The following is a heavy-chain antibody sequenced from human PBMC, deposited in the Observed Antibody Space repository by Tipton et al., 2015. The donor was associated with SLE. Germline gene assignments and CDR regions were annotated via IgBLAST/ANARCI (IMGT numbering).Heavy chain of an antibody. V-gene: IGHV4-61*05. Sequence: TLSLTCTVSGGSISSSSYYWSWIRQPPGKGLEWIGYVYYDGSTKYSPSLKSRVTISLGPSSNEFSLKLNSVTAADTAVYYCARLITAAGTWWFDPWGQGTLVTVSS. CDR3: ARLITAAGTWWFDP. CDR1: GGSISSSSYY. D-gene: IGHD6-13*01. J-gene: IGHJ5*02. CDR2: VYYDGST.